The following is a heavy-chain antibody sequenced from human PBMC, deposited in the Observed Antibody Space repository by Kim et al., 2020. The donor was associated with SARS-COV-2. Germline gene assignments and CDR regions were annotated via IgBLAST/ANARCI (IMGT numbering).Heavy chain of an antibody. J-gene: IGHJ4*02. V-gene: IGHV4-39*01. D-gene: IGHD3-22*01. Sequence: YNPSLKSRVPISVDTSKNQFSLKLSSVTAADTAVYYCASLYYDSSGYRDYWGQGTLVTVSS. CDR3: ASLYYDSSGYRDY.